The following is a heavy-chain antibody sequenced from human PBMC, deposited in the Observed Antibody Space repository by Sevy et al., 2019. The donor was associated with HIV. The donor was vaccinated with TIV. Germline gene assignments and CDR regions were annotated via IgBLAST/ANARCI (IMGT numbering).Heavy chain of an antibody. J-gene: IGHJ4*02. V-gene: IGHV3-7*01. CDR2: IKYDGSEI. Sequence: GGSLRLSCAASEFNINTYWMNWVRQAPGKGLEWVANIKYDGSEIYYVDSVRGRFTISKDDARNLVYLQMNILRAEDTALYYCVRAIVIEGSFWGQGTLVTVSS. CDR1: EFNINTYW. D-gene: IGHD2-2*01. CDR3: VRAIVIEGSF.